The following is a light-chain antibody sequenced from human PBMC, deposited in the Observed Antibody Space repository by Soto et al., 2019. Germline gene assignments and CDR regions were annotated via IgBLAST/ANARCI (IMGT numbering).Light chain of an antibody. V-gene: IGLV2-14*01. CDR2: DVS. CDR3: CSYTDSITRYV. CDR1: SSDVGGYNY. Sequence: QSALTQPASVSGSPGQSITISCTGTSSDVGGYNYVSWYQQHPGKAPKLMIYDVSNRPSGVSNRFSGSKSGNTASLTISGLQAEDEADYYCCSYTDSITRYVFGTGTKVTVL. J-gene: IGLJ1*01.